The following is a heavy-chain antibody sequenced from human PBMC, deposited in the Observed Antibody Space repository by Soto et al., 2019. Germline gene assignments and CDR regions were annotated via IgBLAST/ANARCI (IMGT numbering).Heavy chain of an antibody. Sequence: QVQLVQSGAEVKKPGSSVKVSCKASGGTFSSYTISWVRQAPGQGLEWMGRIIPILGIANYAQKFQGRVTITADKSTSTAYMELSSLRSEDTAVYYCARAHGEYRLELSYYYMDVWGKGTTVTVSS. J-gene: IGHJ6*03. CDR1: GGTFSSYT. D-gene: IGHD1-7*01. CDR2: IIPILGIA. V-gene: IGHV1-69*02. CDR3: ARAHGEYRLELSYYYMDV.